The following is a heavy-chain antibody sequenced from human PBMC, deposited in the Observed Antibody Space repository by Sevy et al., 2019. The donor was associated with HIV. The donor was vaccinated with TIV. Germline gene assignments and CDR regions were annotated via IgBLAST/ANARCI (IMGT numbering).Heavy chain of an antibody. CDR3: AKAVYASKVVVTNGFDY. Sequence: GGSLRLSCAASGFTFGTYAMSWVRQAPGKGLEWVSTISGSGGRTYYADSVKVRFTISRDNSKNTLCLRMNSLRAEDTAEYDCAKAVYASKVVVTNGFDYWGQGTLVTVSS. D-gene: IGHD3-22*01. CDR1: GFTFGTYA. J-gene: IGHJ4*02. V-gene: IGHV3-23*01. CDR2: ISGSGGRT.